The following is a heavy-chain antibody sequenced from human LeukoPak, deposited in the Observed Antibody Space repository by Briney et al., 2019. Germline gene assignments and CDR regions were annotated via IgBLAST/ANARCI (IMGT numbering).Heavy chain of an antibody. CDR2: IWYEGSNK. Sequence: GGSLRLSCAASGFTSSRFGMHGVRQAPGKGLEWGAVIWYEGSNKYYADSVEGRFTISRDNSKNTLYLEMSRLRAEDTAVYYCARDYYYDSSGYWDYYFDYWGQGTLVSVSS. J-gene: IGHJ4*02. CDR3: ARDYYYDSSGYWDYYFDY. D-gene: IGHD3-22*01. CDR1: GFTSSRFG. V-gene: IGHV3-33*01.